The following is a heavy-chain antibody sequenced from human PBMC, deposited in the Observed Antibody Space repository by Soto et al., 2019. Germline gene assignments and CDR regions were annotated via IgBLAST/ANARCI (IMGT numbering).Heavy chain of an antibody. CDR3: ARALGIVVAGTHVDYCYGMDV. CDR1: GGSISSYY. V-gene: IGHV4-59*01. CDR2: IYYSGST. D-gene: IGHD6-13*01. J-gene: IGHJ6*01. Sequence: SETLSLTCTVSGGSISSYYWSWIRQPPGKGLEWIGYIYYSGSTNYNPSLKSRVTISVDTSKKQFSLKLSSVTAADTAVYYCARALGIVVAGTHVDYCYGMDVWGQGTTVTVLL.